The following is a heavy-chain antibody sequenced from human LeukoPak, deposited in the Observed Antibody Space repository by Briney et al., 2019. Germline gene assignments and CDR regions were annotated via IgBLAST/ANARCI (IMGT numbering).Heavy chain of an antibody. CDR3: VRELNDLT. V-gene: IGHV3-48*03. CDR1: GFSFSNFE. J-gene: IGHJ4*02. CDR2: ISSGGSSI. D-gene: IGHD3-3*01. Sequence: GGSLRLSCVASGFSFSNFEMNWVRQAPGKGLQCVSYISSGGSSIYYADSVKGRFTISRDNAKNSVFLQMNSLRAEDTAVYYCVRELNDLTWGQGTLVTVSP.